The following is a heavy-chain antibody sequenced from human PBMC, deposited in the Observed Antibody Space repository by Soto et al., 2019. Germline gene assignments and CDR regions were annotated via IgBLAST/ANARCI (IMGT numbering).Heavy chain of an antibody. CDR3: ARVLKGYYDSSGYAFDI. J-gene: IGHJ3*02. CDR1: GGTFSSYA. CDR2: IIPIFGTA. V-gene: IGHV1-69*01. Sequence: QVQLVQSGAEVKKPGSSVKVSCKASGGTFSSYAISWVRQAPGQGLEWMGGIIPIFGTANYAQKFQGRVTITADESTSTAYMELSSLRSEDTAVYYRARVLKGYYDSSGYAFDIWGQGTMVTVSS. D-gene: IGHD3-22*01.